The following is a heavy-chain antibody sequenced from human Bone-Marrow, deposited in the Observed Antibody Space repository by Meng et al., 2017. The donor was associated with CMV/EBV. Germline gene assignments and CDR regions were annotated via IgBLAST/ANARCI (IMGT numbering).Heavy chain of an antibody. Sequence: SETLSLTCTVSGGSISSYYWSWIRQPPGKGLEWIGYIYYSGSTNYNPSLKSRVTISVDTSKNQFSLKLSSVTAADTAVYYCARGYILRSIVVVIAMGLPDWGQGTLVPVSS. CDR1: GGSISSYY. V-gene: IGHV4-59*12. J-gene: IGHJ4*02. D-gene: IGHD2-21*01. CDR3: ARGYILRSIVVVIAMGLPD. CDR2: IYYSGST.